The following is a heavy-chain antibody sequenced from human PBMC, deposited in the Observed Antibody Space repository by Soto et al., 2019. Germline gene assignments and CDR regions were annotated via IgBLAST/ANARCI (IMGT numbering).Heavy chain of an antibody. D-gene: IGHD2-15*01. J-gene: IGHJ3*02. CDR3: ATGYCSGGSCLDAFDI. CDR1: GYTFTSYD. CDR2: MNPNSGNT. V-gene: IGHV1-8*01. Sequence: ASVKVSCKASGYTFTSYDINWVRQATGQGLEWMGWMNPNSGNTGYAQKFQGRVTMTRNTSISTACMELSRLRSEDTAVYYCATGYCSGGSCLDAFDIWGQGTMVAVSS.